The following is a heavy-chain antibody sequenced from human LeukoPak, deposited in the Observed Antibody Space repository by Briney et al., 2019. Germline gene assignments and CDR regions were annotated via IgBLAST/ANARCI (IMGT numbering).Heavy chain of an antibody. J-gene: IGHJ3*02. CDR1: GYTCTGYY. CDR2: INPNSGGT. CDR3: ALDSSSWSHAFDI. V-gene: IGHV1-2*02. Sequence: ASVKVSCKASGYTCTGYYMHWVRRAPGQGLEWMGWINPNSGGTNYAQKFQGRVTMTRDTSISTAYMELRRLRSDDTAVYYCALDSSSWSHAFDIWGQGTMVTVSS. D-gene: IGHD6-13*01.